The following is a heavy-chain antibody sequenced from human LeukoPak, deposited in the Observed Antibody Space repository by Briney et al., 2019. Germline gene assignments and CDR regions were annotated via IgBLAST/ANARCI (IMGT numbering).Heavy chain of an antibody. Sequence: ASVKLSCKASGGTFSSYAISWVRQPPGQGLEWMGKIIPIFGTANYAQKFQGRVTITADESTSTAYMELSSLRSEDTAVYYCAGDRRHGDYDEYWGQGTLVTVSS. J-gene: IGHJ4*02. V-gene: IGHV1-69*13. CDR2: IIPIFGTA. CDR1: GGTFSSYA. D-gene: IGHD4-17*01. CDR3: AGDRRHGDYDEY.